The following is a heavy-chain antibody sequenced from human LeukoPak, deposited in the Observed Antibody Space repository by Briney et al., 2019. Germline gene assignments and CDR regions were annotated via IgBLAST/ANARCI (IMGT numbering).Heavy chain of an antibody. V-gene: IGHV3-33*08. Sequence: GGSLRLSCAASGFTFSLFAMHWVRQAPGKGLEWVAVIWYDGSNKYYADSVKGRFTISRDNSKNTLYLQMNSLRAEDTAVYYCARDQGGLASEWLLLFDAFDIWGQGTMVTVSS. CDR3: ARDQGGLASEWLLLFDAFDI. J-gene: IGHJ3*02. CDR2: IWYDGSNK. CDR1: GFTFSLFA. D-gene: IGHD3-22*01.